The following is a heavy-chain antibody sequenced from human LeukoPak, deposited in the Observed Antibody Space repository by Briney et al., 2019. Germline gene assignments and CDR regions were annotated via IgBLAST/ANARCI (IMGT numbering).Heavy chain of an antibody. D-gene: IGHD3-9*01. CDR3: ASDPDILTGYPLYSFDY. CDR2: INPSGGST. CDR1: GYTFTSYY. J-gene: IGHJ4*02. Sequence: GASVKVSCKASGYTFTSYYVHWVRQAPGQGLEWMGIINPSGGSTSYAQKFQGRVTMTRDTSTSTFYMEVSSLRSEDTAVYCCASDPDILTGYPLYSFDYWGLGTLVTVSS. V-gene: IGHV1-46*01.